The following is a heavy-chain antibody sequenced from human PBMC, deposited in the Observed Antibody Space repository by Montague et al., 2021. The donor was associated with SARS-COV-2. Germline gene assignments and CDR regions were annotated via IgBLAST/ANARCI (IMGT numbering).Heavy chain of an antibody. Sequence: SETLSLTCTISGGCISPSYWSWIRQSPGNGLECIGYTSYSGSTDYNPSLKSRVTISIDTSKNQFSLKLSSVTAADTAVYYCARWGEYYDSPYYYYAMDVWGQGTTVTVSS. CDR1: GGCISPSY. CDR3: ARWGEYYDSPYYYYAMDV. J-gene: IGHJ6*02. D-gene: IGHD3-3*01. V-gene: IGHV4-59*12. CDR2: TSYSGST.